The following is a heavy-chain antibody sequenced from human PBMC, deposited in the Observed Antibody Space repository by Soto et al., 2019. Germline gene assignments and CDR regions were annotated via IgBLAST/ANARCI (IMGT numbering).Heavy chain of an antibody. CDR3: ARDPRYCSSTSCSYYYYGMDV. V-gene: IGHV1-18*04. Sequence: QVQLVQSGAEVKKPAASVKVSCKASVYTFTSYGISWVRQAPGQGLEWMGWISAYNGNTNYAQKLQGRVTMTTDTSKSTAYMELRSLRSDDTAVYYCARDPRYCSSTSCSYYYYGMDVWGQGTTVTVSS. D-gene: IGHD2-2*01. CDR2: ISAYNGNT. CDR1: VYTFTSYG. J-gene: IGHJ6*02.